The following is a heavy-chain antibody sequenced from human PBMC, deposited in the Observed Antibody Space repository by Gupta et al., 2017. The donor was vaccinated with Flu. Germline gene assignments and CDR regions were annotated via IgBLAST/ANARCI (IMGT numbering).Heavy chain of an antibody. CDR3: TGRYDFWSGYDYWDY. J-gene: IGHJ4*02. V-gene: IGHV3-73*02. D-gene: IGHD3-3*01. Sequence: EVQLVESGGGLVQPGGSLQLSCAASCFTFSGSAMHWVRQASGKGLEWVGRIRSKANSNATAYAASVKGRFTISRDDSKNTAYLQMNSLKTEDTAVYDCTGRYDFWSGYDYWDYWGQGTRGTVSS. CDR2: IRSKANSNAT. CDR1: CFTFSGSA.